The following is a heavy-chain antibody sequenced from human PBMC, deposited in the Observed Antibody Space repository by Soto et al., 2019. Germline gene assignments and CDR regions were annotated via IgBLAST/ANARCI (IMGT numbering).Heavy chain of an antibody. CDR1: GYTFTGYY. CDR2: INPNSGGT. Sequence: ASVKVSCKASGYTFTGYYMHWVRQAPGQGLEWMGWINPNSGGTNYAQKFQGRVTMARDTSISTAYMELSRLRSDDTAVYYCARVMGGGYYYGMDVWGQGTTVTVSS. V-gene: IGHV1-2*02. J-gene: IGHJ6*02. D-gene: IGHD1-26*01. CDR3: ARVMGGGYYYGMDV.